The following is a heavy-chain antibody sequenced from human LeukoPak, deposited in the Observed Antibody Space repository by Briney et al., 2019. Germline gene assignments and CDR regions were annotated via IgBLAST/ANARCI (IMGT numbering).Heavy chain of an antibody. V-gene: IGHV4-30-4*01. CDR1: GGSISSGDYY. D-gene: IGHD3-10*01. Sequence: SETLSLTCTVSGGSISSGDYYWSWIRQPPGKGLEWIGYIYYSGSTYYNPSLKSRVTISVDTSKNQFSLKLSSVTAADTAVYYCARAMVQGVSLYGMDVWGQGTTVTVSS. CDR3: ARAMVQGVSLYGMDV. J-gene: IGHJ6*02. CDR2: IYYSGST.